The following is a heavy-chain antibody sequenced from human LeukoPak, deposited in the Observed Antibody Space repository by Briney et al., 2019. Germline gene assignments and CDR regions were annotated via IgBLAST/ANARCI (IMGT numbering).Heavy chain of an antibody. D-gene: IGHD2-15*01. Sequence: ASVKVSCKASGYTFTGYYMHWVRQAPGQGLEWMGWINPNSGGTNYAQKFQGGVTMTRDTSISTAYMELSRLRSDDTAVYYCARGWWGCSGGSCYGGYFDYWGQGTLVTVSS. V-gene: IGHV1-2*02. J-gene: IGHJ4*02. CDR2: INPNSGGT. CDR3: ARGWWGCSGGSCYGGYFDY. CDR1: GYTFTGYY.